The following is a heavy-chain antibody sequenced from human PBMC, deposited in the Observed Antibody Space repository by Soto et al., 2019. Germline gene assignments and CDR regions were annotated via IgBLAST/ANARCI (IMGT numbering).Heavy chain of an antibody. J-gene: IGHJ4*02. D-gene: IGHD4-17*01. CDR2: AHSTGST. V-gene: IGHV4-39*01. CDR3: SSGSTVTTGDF. CDR1: GGSISTNSYY. Sequence: SETLSLTCTVSGGSISTNSYYGGWIRQPPGKGLEWIGCAHSTGSTYYNPSLKSRVTIYVDTSKNQFSLKLTSVTAADTAVYYCSSGSTVTTGDFWGQGTLVTVSS.